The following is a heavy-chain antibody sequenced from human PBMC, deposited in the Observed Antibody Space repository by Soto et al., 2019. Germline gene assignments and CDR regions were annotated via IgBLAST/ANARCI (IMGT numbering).Heavy chain of an antibody. V-gene: IGHV1-18*04. CDR1: GFTFTDYG. CDR3: AREYLDYYDTSGYYY. D-gene: IGHD3-22*01. Sequence: ASVKVSCKASGFTFTDYGFTWVRQAPGQGLQWMGRISPYTGNANYAQTVQGRVTMTTDTSTSTVYMESRSLRSDDTAVYFCAREYLDYYDTSGYYYWGQGTLVTVSS. J-gene: IGHJ4*01. CDR2: ISPYTGNA.